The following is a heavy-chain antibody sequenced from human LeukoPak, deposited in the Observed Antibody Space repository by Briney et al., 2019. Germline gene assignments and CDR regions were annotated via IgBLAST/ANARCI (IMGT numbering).Heavy chain of an antibody. V-gene: IGHV4-34*01. CDR1: GGSFSGYY. D-gene: IGHD2-2*01. CDR2: INHSGST. Sequence: SETLSLTCAVYGGSFSGYYWSWIRQPPGKGLEWIGEINHSGSTNYNPSLKSRVTISVDTSKNQFSLKLSSVTAADTAVYYCARARLYIVVVPAAHGAFDIWGQGTMVTVSS. CDR3: ARARLYIVVVPAAHGAFDI. J-gene: IGHJ3*02.